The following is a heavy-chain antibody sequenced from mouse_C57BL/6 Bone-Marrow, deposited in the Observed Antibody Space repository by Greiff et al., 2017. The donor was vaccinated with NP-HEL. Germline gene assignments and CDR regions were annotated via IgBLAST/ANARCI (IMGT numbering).Heavy chain of an antibody. CDR2: IRYDGST. Sequence: EPGPGLVKPSQSLSLSCSVTGYSITSGYYWNWIRQFPGNKLEWMGYIRYDGSTNYNPSLKNRISITRDTSKNQFFLKLNSVTTEDTATYYCARQGLRRFAYWGQGTLVTVSA. CDR3: ARQGLRRFAY. D-gene: IGHD2-4*01. J-gene: IGHJ3*01. V-gene: IGHV3-6*01. CDR1: GYSITSGYY.